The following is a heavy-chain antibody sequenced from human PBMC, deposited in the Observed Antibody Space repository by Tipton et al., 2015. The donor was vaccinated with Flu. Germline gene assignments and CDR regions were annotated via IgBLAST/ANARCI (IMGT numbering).Heavy chain of an antibody. Sequence: TLSLTCTVSGGSISSGGYYWSWISQHPGKGLEWIGYIYYSGSTYYNPSLKSRVTISVDTSKNQFSLKLSSVTAADTAVYYCARANYGAYGQDWYFDLWGRGTLVTVSS. CDR3: ARANYGAYGQDWYFDL. J-gene: IGHJ2*01. CDR1: GGSISSGGYY. CDR2: IYYSGST. V-gene: IGHV4-31*03. D-gene: IGHD4-17*01.